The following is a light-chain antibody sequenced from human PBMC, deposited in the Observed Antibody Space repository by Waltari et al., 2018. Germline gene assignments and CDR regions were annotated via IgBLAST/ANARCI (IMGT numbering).Light chain of an antibody. CDR3: SSYTSSGTVV. CDR2: DVT. Sequence: QSALTQPASVSGSPGQSIAIPCTGTNSDVGGSQFVPWYQQPPGKAPKLLIYDVTKRPPGVSDRFSGSKSDNTASLTISGLQAGDEADYYCSSYTSSGTVVFGGGTKLTVL. V-gene: IGLV2-14*01. CDR1: NSDVGGSQF. J-gene: IGLJ2*01.